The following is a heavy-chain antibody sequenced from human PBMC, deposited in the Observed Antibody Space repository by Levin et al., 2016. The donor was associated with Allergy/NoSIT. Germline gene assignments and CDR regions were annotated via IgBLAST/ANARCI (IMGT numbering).Heavy chain of an antibody. D-gene: IGHD6-6*01. V-gene: IGHV4-31*03. CDR1: GGSISSGGYY. Sequence: PSETLSLTCTVSGGSISSGGYYWSWIRQHPGKGLEWIGYIYYSGSTYYNPSLKSRVTISVDTSKNQFSLKLSSVTAADTAVYYCARVESSSPMDVWGQGTTVTVSS. CDR3: ARVESSSPMDV. CDR2: IYYSGST. J-gene: IGHJ6*02.